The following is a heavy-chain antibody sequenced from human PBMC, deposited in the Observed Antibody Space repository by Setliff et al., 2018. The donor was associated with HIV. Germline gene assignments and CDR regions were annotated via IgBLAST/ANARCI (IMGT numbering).Heavy chain of an antibody. CDR1: GGSISGFY. D-gene: IGHD3-10*01. Sequence: ASETLSLTCTVSGGSISGFYWNWIRQPAGKGLEWIGRAYISESSHYNPSLKSRVTISVDTSKDQFSLKLNSVTAADTAVYYCARGRHGLGLDVWGQGTLVTVS. CDR2: AYISESS. CDR3: ARGRHGLGLDV. J-gene: IGHJ4*02. V-gene: IGHV4-4*07.